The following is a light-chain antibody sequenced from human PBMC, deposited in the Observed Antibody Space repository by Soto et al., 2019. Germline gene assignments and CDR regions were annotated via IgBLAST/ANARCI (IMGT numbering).Light chain of an antibody. CDR3: QQGHNWPLT. CDR1: QSISTE. Sequence: EIVMTQSPATLSVSPGERATLSCRASQSISTELAWYQQKPGQPPRLLIYSASTRATGVPARFTGSGSVSEFALTISGMQSEDFSVYYCQQGHNWPLTFGQGNRLEI. V-gene: IGKV3-15*01. CDR2: SAS. J-gene: IGKJ2*01.